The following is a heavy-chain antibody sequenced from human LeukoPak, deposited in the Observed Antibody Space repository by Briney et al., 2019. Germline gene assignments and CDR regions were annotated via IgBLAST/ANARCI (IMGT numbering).Heavy chain of an antibody. D-gene: IGHD3-10*01. CDR3: AKGGSGSYVMYYYYMDV. CDR2: IWYDGSNK. Sequence: GGSLRLSCAASGFTFSNYNMNWARQAPGKGLEWVAVIWYDGSNKYYADSVKGRFTISRDNSKNTLYLQMNSLRAEDTAVYYCAKGGSGSYVMYYYYMDVWGKGTTVTVSS. CDR1: GFTFSNYN. J-gene: IGHJ6*03. V-gene: IGHV3-33*06.